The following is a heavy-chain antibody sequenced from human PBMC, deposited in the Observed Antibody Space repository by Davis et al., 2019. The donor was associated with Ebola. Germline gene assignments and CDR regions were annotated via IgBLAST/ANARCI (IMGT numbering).Heavy chain of an antibody. D-gene: IGHD6-6*01. Sequence: KVSCKGSGYSFTSYWIGWVRQMPGKGLEWMGIIYPGDSDTRYSPSFQGQVTISADKSISTAYLQWSSLKASDTAMYYCARWGIAARLPYYYYYGMDGWGQGTTVTVSS. CDR3: ARWGIAARLPYYYYYGMDG. V-gene: IGHV5-51*01. CDR1: GYSFTSYW. CDR2: IYPGDSDT. J-gene: IGHJ6*02.